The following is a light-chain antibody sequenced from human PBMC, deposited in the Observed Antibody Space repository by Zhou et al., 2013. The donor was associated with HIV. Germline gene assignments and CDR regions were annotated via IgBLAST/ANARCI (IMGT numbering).Light chain of an antibody. J-gene: IGKJ1*01. Sequence: AIRITQSPSSLSASTGDRVTITCRASQGISSYLAWYQQKPGKAPKLLIYAASTLQSGVPSRFSGSGSGTDFTLTINSLQPEDCATYYCQNYYNGPRTFGQGTKVEI. CDR1: QGISSY. V-gene: IGKV1-8*01. CDR2: AAS. CDR3: QNYYNGPRT.